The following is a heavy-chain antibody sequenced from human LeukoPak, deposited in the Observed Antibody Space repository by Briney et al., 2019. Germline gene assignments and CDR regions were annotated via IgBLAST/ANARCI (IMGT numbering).Heavy chain of an antibody. Sequence: GGSLRLSCAASGFTFSTYTMYWVRHPPGKGLEWVSIIGSSGGGIHSADSVKGRFTISRGNSKNALYLQMNSLRVEDTAVYYCGIDPNWGTHSWGQGVLVTVSS. CDR1: GFTFSTYT. D-gene: IGHD7-27*01. CDR2: IGSSGGGI. CDR3: GIDPNWGTHS. V-gene: IGHV3-23*01. J-gene: IGHJ4*02.